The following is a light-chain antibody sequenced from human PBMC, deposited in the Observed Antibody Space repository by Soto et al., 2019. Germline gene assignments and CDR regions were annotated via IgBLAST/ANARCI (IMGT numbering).Light chain of an antibody. CDR3: QQSYSTPFT. Sequence: DIQMTQSPSSLSASVGDRVTITCRASQSISSYLNWYQQKPGKAPKLLIYAASSLQSVVPSRFSGSGSGTDFTLTIRSLQPEDFATYYCQQSYSTPFTFGGGTKVEIK. CDR2: AAS. J-gene: IGKJ4*01. CDR1: QSISSY. V-gene: IGKV1-39*01.